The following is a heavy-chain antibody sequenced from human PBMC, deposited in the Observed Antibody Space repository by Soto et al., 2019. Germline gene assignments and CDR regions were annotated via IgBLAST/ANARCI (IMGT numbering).Heavy chain of an antibody. D-gene: IGHD2-2*01. CDR1: GFTVSSNY. Sequence: GGSLRLSCSASGFTVSSNYMSWVRQAPGKGLEWVSVIYSGGSTYYADSVKGRFTISRDNSKNTLYLQMNSLRAEDTAVYYCARDNAGGSGLGYRGQGTLVTVSS. J-gene: IGHJ4*02. CDR3: ARDNAGGSGLGY. V-gene: IGHV3-53*01. CDR2: IYSGGST.